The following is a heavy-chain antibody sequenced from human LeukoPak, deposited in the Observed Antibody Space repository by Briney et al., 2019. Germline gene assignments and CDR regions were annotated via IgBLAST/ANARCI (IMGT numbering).Heavy chain of an antibody. CDR1: GFPFGSYA. V-gene: IGHV3-30*04. J-gene: IGHJ3*02. CDR2: ISYDGSNK. Sequence: GRSLRLSCVVSGFPFGSYAMHWVRQAPGKGLEWVAVISYDGSNKYYADSVKGRFTISRDNSKNTLYLQMNSLRAEDTAVYYCAKEGLLGFLGEAFDIWGQGTMVTVSS. CDR3: AKEGLLGFLGEAFDI. D-gene: IGHD3-3*02.